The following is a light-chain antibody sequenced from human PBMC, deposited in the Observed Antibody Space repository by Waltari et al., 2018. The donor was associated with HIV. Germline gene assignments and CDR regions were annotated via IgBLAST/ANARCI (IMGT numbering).Light chain of an antibody. CDR3: QQTYIAPLT. J-gene: IGKJ4*01. V-gene: IGKV1-39*01. CDR1: QIINNY. Sequence: DIQMTQSPSSLSASVGDRVTITCRASQIINNYLSWYLQKPAKAPELLIYGASTLQSGVPSRFSGSGSGTDFTLTISSLQPDDFATYYCQQTYIAPLTFGGGTKVEIK. CDR2: GAS.